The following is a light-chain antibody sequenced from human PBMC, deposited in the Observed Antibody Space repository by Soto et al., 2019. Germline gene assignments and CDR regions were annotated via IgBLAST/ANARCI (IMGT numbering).Light chain of an antibody. CDR3: QQRSDWLPIT. Sequence: IVMTQSPATLSVSPGERATLSCRASQSISTKLAWYQQKPGQAPRLLIYGASTRATGIPVRFSGSGSGTEFTLTITSLQFEDFAVYYCQQRSDWLPITFGQGTRLEI. CDR2: GAS. V-gene: IGKV3-15*01. J-gene: IGKJ5*01. CDR1: QSISTK.